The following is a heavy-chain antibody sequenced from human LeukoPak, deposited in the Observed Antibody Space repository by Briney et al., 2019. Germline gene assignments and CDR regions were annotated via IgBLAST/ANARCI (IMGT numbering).Heavy chain of an antibody. CDR3: AKGLSSSFDY. J-gene: IGHJ4*02. Sequence: GGSLRLSCAASGFTFSSYSMNWVRQAPGKGLEWVSAISGSGGSTYYADSVKGRFTISRDNSKNTLYLQMNSLRAEDTAVYYCAKGLSSSFDYWGQGTLVTVSS. CDR2: ISGSGGST. D-gene: IGHD6-13*01. CDR1: GFTFSSYS. V-gene: IGHV3-23*01.